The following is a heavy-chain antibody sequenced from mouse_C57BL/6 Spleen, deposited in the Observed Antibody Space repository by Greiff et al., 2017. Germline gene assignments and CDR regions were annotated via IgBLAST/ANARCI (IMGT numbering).Heavy chain of an antibody. V-gene: IGHV5-12*01. Sequence: EVHLVESGGGLVQPGGSLKLSCAASGFTFSDYYMYWVRQTPEKRLEWVAYISNGGGSTYYPDTVKGRITISRDNAKNTLYLPMSRLKSEDTALYYCARRGNYAMDYWGQGTSVTVSS. CDR1: GFTFSDYY. J-gene: IGHJ4*01. CDR3: ARRGNYAMDY. CDR2: ISNGGGST.